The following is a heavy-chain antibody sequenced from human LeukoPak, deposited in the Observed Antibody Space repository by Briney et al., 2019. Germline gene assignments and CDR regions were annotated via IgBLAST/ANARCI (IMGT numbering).Heavy chain of an antibody. CDR1: GFTFRTYN. CDR3: VRGDGDLFDF. CDR2: ISKGGANV. V-gene: IGHV3-21*06. D-gene: IGHD4-17*01. Sequence: PGGSLRLSCVASGFTFRTYNMNWVRQPPGKGLEWVSFISKGGANVYYGDPVRGRFTISRDNAKNSIHLQMSGLRAEDSAVYYCVRGDGDLFDFWGQGTLVSVSS. J-gene: IGHJ4*02.